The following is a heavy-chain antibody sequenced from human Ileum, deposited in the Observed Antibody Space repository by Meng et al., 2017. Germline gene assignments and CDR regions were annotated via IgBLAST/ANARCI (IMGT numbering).Heavy chain of an antibody. CDR1: GGSITSGDYD. J-gene: IGHJ4*02. CDR3: VSERRRSYFFDY. V-gene: IGHV4-30-4*01. CDR2: IFYTGAT. Sequence: QVQLQESGPGLVKPSQTLSLNCTVSGGSITSGDYDWSWIRQPPGKGLEWIGYIFYTGATYSNPSLKSRVTVSLDTSKSQFSLKLSSVTAADTAIYYCVSERRRSYFFDYWGQGTLVTVSS.